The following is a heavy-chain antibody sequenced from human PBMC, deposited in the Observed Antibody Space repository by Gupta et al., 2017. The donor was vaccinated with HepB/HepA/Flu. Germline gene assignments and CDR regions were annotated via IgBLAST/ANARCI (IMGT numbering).Heavy chain of an antibody. V-gene: IGHV3-23*01. D-gene: IGHD2-2*01. Sequence: ELQLLESGGDLVQPGGSLRLSCAASGFTFNYYAMNWVRQAPGKGLEWVSIISGNGGTTNYADSVKGRLTTSRDNSKNTLYLQMNSLRAEDTALYYCAKRMTVPGPFDYWGQGTVVTVSS. J-gene: IGHJ4*02. CDR1: GFTFNYYA. CDR3: AKRMTVPGPFDY. CDR2: ISGNGGTT.